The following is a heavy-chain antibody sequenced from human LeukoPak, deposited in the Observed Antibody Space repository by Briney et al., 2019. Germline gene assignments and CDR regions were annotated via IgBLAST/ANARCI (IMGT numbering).Heavy chain of an antibody. CDR1: GFTFDDYA. CDR3: AKGTGRYWTFFDY. CDR2: ISWNSGSI. D-gene: IGHD1-26*01. J-gene: IGHJ4*02. V-gene: IGHV3-9*01. Sequence: GGSLRLSCAASGFTFDDYAMHWVRQAPGKGLELVSGISWNSGSIDYAVSVKGRFTISRDNAKNSLSLQMNSLRPEDTAFYYCAKGTGRYWTFFDYWGQGTLVTVSS.